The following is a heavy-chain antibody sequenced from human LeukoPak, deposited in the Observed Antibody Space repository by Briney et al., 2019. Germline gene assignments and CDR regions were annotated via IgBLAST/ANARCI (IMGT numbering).Heavy chain of an antibody. Sequence: GGSLRLSCAASGFTFSSYAMSWVRQAPGKGLEWVSAISGSGGSTYYADSVKGRFTISRDNSKNTLYLQMNSLRAEDTAVYYCARGGLGTYYYDSSGYIDYWGQGTLVTVSS. CDR2: ISGSGGST. CDR3: ARGGLGTYYYDSSGYIDY. D-gene: IGHD3-22*01. V-gene: IGHV3-23*01. J-gene: IGHJ4*02. CDR1: GFTFSSYA.